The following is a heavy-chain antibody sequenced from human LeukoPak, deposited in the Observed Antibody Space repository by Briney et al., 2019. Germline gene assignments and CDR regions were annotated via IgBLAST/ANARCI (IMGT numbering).Heavy chain of an antibody. D-gene: IGHD3-3*01. V-gene: IGHV1-18*01. CDR2: ISAYNGNT. CDR3: ARGPGTIFGVVITANFDY. CDR1: GYTFTSYG. J-gene: IGHJ4*02. Sequence: ASVKVSCKASGYTFTSYGISWVRQAPGQGLEWMGWISAYNGNTNYAQKLQGRVTMTTDTSTSTAYMELRSLRSDDTAVYYCARGPGTIFGVVITANFDYWGQGTLVTVS.